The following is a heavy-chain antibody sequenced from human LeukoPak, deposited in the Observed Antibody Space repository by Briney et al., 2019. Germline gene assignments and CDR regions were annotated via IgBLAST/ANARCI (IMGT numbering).Heavy chain of an antibody. J-gene: IGHJ5*02. D-gene: IGHD4-17*01. CDR1: GYTFTNYA. V-gene: IGHV7-4-1*02. CDR3: ARDATVTTRWFDP. Sequence: ASVKVSCKASGYTFTNYALNWVRQAPGQGLEWMGWINTNTGNPTYAQGFTGRFVFSLDTSVSTAYLQISSLKTEDTAVYYCARDATVTTRWFDPWGQGTLVTVSS. CDR2: INTNTGNP.